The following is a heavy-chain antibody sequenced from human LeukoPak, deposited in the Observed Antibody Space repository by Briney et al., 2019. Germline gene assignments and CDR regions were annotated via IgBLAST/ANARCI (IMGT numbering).Heavy chain of an antibody. Sequence: SETLSLTCAVYGGSFSGYYWSWIRQPPGKGLEWIGEINHSGSTNYNPSLKSRVTISVDTSKNQFSLKLSSVTAADTAVYYCARFITMVRGVIGYFDYWGQGTLVTVSS. J-gene: IGHJ4*02. V-gene: IGHV4-34*01. CDR2: INHSGST. CDR3: ARFITMVRGVIGYFDY. CDR1: GGSFSGYY. D-gene: IGHD3-10*01.